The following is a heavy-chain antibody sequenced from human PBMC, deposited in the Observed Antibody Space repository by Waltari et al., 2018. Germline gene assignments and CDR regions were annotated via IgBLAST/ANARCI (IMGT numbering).Heavy chain of an antibody. J-gene: IGHJ4*02. CDR1: GFSLSRPAMG. V-gene: IGHV2-26*01. CDR2: IFSDEDK. CDR3: ARAIAGSGRYDS. Sequence: QVTLKESGPVLVKPTATLTLTCTVPGFSLSRPAMGVTWIRQPPGKALEWLAHIFSDEDKSYSTSLKSRLTISKDTSKSQVVLTLTNMDPEDTATYYCARAIAGSGRYDSWGQGTLITVSA. D-gene: IGHD3-10*01.